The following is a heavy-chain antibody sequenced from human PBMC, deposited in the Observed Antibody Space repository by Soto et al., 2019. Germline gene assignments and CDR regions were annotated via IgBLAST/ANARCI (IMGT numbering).Heavy chain of an antibody. CDR2: ISFDGSNK. CDR3: AKHGIAWDQTLSQPNWFDP. V-gene: IGHV3-30*18. CDR1: GFTFSNYA. Sequence: QVQLVESGGGGVQPGRSLRLSCAASGFTFSNYAIHWVRQAPGRGLEWVTVISFDGSNKYYADSVKGRFTISRDNSKNTVYLQMNSLRVEDTAVYYCAKHGIAWDQTLSQPNWFDPWGQGTLVTVSS. D-gene: IGHD2-2*01. J-gene: IGHJ5*02.